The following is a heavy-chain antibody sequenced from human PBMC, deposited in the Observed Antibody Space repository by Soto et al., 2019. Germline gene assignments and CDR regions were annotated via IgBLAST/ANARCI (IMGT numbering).Heavy chain of an antibody. CDR1: GYTFTSYG. J-gene: IGHJ5*02. Sequence: ASVKVSCKASGYTFTSYGISWVRQAPGQGLEWMGWISAYNGNTNYAQKLQGRVTMTTDTSTSTAYMELRSLRSDDTAVYYCARDGITYYYDSSGYWFDPWGKGTLLTVSS. V-gene: IGHV1-18*01. D-gene: IGHD3-22*01. CDR3: ARDGITYYYDSSGYWFDP. CDR2: ISAYNGNT.